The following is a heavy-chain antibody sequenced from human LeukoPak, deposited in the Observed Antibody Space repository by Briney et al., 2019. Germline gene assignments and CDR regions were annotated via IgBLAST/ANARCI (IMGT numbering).Heavy chain of an antibody. CDR3: ARGRGYFDY. CDR1: GFTFSSYA. V-gene: IGHV3-23*01. Sequence: GGSLRLSCAASGFTFSSYAVSCVRQAPGKGLEWVSGISGSGGSTYYADSVKGRFTISRDNSKNTLYLQMNSLRAEDTAVYYCARGRGYFDYWGQGTLVTVSA. CDR2: ISGSGGST. J-gene: IGHJ4*02.